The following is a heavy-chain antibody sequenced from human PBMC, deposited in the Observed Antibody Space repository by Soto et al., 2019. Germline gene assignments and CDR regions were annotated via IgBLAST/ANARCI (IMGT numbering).Heavy chain of an antibody. J-gene: IGHJ6*02. V-gene: IGHV1-18*04. D-gene: IGHD3-10*01. Sequence: QVQLVQSGAEVKKPGASVKVSCKASGYTFTSYGISWVRQAPGQGLEWMGWISAYNGNTNYAQKLQVRVTMTTDTSQRTGSMELRSLSSNDTAVYYCARDPQRTSTTALWFGELLDRYYYSGMDVWGQGTTVTVSS. CDR2: ISAYNGNT. CDR1: GYTFTSYG. CDR3: ARDPQRTSTTALWFGELLDRYYYSGMDV.